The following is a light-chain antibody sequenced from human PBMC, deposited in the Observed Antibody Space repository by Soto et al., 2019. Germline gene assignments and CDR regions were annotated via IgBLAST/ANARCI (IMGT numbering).Light chain of an antibody. CDR2: GAS. V-gene: IGKV3-20*01. J-gene: IGKJ1*01. Sequence: EIVLTQSPGTLSLSPGERATLSCRASQSVSSSYLAWYQQKPGQAPRLLIYGASSRATGIPDRFSGSGSGTDFTLTISRLEPEDFGVYYCQQHGSSPQWTFGQGTKAEIK. CDR3: QQHGSSPQWT. CDR1: QSVSSSY.